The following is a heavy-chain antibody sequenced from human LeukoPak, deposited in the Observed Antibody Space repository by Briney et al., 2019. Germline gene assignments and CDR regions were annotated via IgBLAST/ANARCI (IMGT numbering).Heavy chain of an antibody. V-gene: IGHV4-59*01. D-gene: IGHD6-13*01. Sequence: SETLSLTCTVSGGSIRSYYWSWIRQPPGKGLEWLGYIHYSGSTNYNPSLKSRVTISVDTSKNQFSLKLSSVTAADTALYYCARATAGTGYYFDYWGQGTLVIVSS. CDR2: IHYSGST. CDR1: GGSIRSYY. CDR3: ARATAGTGYYFDY. J-gene: IGHJ4*02.